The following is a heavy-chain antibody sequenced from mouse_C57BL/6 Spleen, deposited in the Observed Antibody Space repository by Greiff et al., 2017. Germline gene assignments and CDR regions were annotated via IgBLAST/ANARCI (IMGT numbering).Heavy chain of an antibody. CDR1: GFTFSDYG. D-gene: IGHD1-1*01. V-gene: IGHV5-17*01. CDR3: ARSRITTASMDY. Sequence: EVQLVESGGGLVKPGGSLKLSCAASGFTFSDYGMHWVRQAPEQGLEWVAYISSGSSTIYYADTVKGRFTISRDNAKNTLFLQMTSLRSEDTAMYYCARSRITTASMDYWGQGTSVTVSA. CDR2: ISSGSSTI. J-gene: IGHJ4*01.